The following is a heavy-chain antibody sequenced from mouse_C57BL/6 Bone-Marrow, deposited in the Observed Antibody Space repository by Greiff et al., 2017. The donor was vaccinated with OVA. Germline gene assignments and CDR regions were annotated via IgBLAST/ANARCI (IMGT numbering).Heavy chain of an antibody. CDR1: GYTFTSYG. V-gene: IGHV1-81*01. CDR3: ARNYGSRPDY. J-gene: IGHJ4*01. Sequence: VQLQESGAELARPGASVKLSCKASGYTFTSYGISWVKQRTGQGLEWIGEIYPRSGNTYYNEKFKGKATLTADKSSSTAYMELRSLTSEDSAVYFCARNYGSRPDYWGQGTSVTVSS. D-gene: IGHD1-1*01. CDR2: IYPRSGNT.